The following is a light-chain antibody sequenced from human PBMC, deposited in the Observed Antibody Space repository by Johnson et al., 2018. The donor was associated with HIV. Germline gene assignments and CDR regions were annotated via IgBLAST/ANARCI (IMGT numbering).Light chain of an antibody. Sequence: QSLLTQPPSVSAAPGQKVTISCSGSSSHIGNNYVSWYQQLPGTAPKLLIYENNKRPSGIPDRFSASKSGTSATLGITGLQTGDEADYYCGTWDNSLSVYVFGTGTKVTVL. CDR2: ENN. V-gene: IGLV1-51*02. CDR1: SSHIGNNY. CDR3: GTWDNSLSVYV. J-gene: IGLJ1*01.